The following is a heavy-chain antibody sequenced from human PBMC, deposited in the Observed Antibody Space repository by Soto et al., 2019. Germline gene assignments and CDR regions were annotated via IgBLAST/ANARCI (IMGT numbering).Heavy chain of an antibody. CDR2: ISYDGSNK. D-gene: IGHD2-15*01. J-gene: IGHJ3*02. Sequence: GGSLRLSCAASGFTFSSYAMHWVRQAPGKGLEWVAVISYDGSNKYYADSVKGRFTISRDNSKNTLYLQMNSLRAEDTAVYYCARVQRSGGSRNAFYIWGQGTMVTVSS. CDR1: GFTFSSYA. V-gene: IGHV3-30-3*01. CDR3: ARVQRSGGSRNAFYI.